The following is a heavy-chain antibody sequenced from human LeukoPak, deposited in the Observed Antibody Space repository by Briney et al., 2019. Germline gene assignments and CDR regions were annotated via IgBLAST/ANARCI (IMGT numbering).Heavy chain of an antibody. Sequence: GGSLRLSCAAAGFTFNNHAMHWGRQAPGKGVEWGAVISYQGGDKYYADSVKGGFTISRDNSKNTLDLQMNSLGGEDTPVYYCARDLQGLPDYWGQGTLVTVSS. CDR2: ISYQGGDK. V-gene: IGHV3-30*04. J-gene: IGHJ4*02. CDR1: GFTFNNHA. D-gene: IGHD6-19*01. CDR3: ARDLQGLPDY.